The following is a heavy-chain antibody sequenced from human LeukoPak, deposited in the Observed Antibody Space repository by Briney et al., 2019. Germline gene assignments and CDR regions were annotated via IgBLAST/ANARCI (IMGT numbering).Heavy chain of an antibody. V-gene: IGHV4-59*01. CDR2: IYYSGST. Sequence: SETLSLTCTVSGGSISSYYWSWIRQPPGKGLEWIGCIYYSGSTNYNPSLKSRVTISVDTSKNQFSLKLSSVTAADTAVYYCAREAYCGGDCSPHFDYWGQGTLVTVSS. D-gene: IGHD2-21*02. CDR1: GGSISSYY. J-gene: IGHJ4*02. CDR3: AREAYCGGDCSPHFDY.